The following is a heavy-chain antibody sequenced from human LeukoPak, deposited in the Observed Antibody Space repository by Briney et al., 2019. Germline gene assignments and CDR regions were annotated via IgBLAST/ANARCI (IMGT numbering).Heavy chain of an antibody. Sequence: ASVKVSCKASGYTFTSYAMNWVRQAPGQGLEWTGWINTNTGNPTYAQGFTGRFVFSLDTSVSTAYLQISSLKAEDTAVYYCAREDMIVVVTNYYYGMDVWGQGTTVTVSS. CDR2: INTNTGNP. D-gene: IGHD3-22*01. CDR1: GYTFTSYA. CDR3: AREDMIVVVTNYYYGMDV. J-gene: IGHJ6*02. V-gene: IGHV7-4-1*02.